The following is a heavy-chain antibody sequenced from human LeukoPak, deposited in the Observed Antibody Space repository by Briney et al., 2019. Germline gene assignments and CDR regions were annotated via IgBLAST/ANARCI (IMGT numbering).Heavy chain of an antibody. CDR1: GFTVSSSF. CDR2: IKQDGSEK. V-gene: IGHV3-7*01. CDR3: ARDSAGLAFDI. Sequence: QPGGSLRLXCAASGFTVSSSFMSWVRQAPGKGLEWVANIKQDGSEKYYADSVKGRFTISRDNAKNSLYLQMNSLRAEDTAVYYCARDSAGLAFDIWGQGTMVTVSS. J-gene: IGHJ3*02. D-gene: IGHD2-15*01.